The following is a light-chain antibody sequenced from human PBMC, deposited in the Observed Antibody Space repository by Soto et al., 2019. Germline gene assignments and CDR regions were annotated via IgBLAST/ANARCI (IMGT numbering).Light chain of an antibody. V-gene: IGKV1-39*01. CDR2: GTS. Sequence: DIQMTQSPYSLSASVGDRVTITCRASQTISSYLNWYQHKTGKAPKVLIYGTSSLQSGVPSRFSGSGSGTDLTLTISSLQPEDFATYYCQQSYSVPWTFGQGTKVDIK. CDR3: QQSYSVPWT. J-gene: IGKJ1*01. CDR1: QTISSY.